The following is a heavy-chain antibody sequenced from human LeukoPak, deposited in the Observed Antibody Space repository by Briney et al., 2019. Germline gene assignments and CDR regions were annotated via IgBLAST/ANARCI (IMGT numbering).Heavy chain of an antibody. CDR1: GYSFTAYW. V-gene: IGHV5-51*01. CDR3: ATSESQTKFDF. J-gene: IGHJ4*02. CDR2: IFPGDSDT. D-gene: IGHD1/OR15-1a*01. Sequence: GESLKISCEGSGYSFTAYWIGWVRQMPGKGLEWMGIIFPGDSDTLYSLSFQGQVTISADKSINTAYLQWSSLKASDTAMYYCATSESQTKFDFWGQGTLVTVSS.